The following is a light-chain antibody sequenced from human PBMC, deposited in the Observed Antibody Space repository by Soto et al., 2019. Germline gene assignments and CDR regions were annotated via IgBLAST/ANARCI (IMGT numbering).Light chain of an antibody. CDR2: EVY. V-gene: IGLV2-8*01. J-gene: IGLJ1*01. Sequence: LAQPPSASGSPGQSVTISCTGTSSDVGGYNYVSWYQHHPGKAPKLIIYEVYKRPSGVPDRFSGSKSGNTAALTVSGLQAEDEADYYSSSYVGTNSYVFGTGTKVTVL. CDR1: SSDVGGYNY. CDR3: SSYVGTNSYV.